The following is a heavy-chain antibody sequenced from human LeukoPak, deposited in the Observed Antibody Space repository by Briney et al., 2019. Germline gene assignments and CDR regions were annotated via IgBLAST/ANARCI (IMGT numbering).Heavy chain of an antibody. CDR1: GGSFSGYY. Sequence: SETLSLTCAVYGGSFSGYYWSWIRQPPGKGLEWIGEINHSGSTNYNPSLKSRVTISVDTSKNQFSLKLSSVTAADTAVYYCARSFAVISWYYPRTWFDPWGQGTLVTVSS. CDR3: ARSFAVISWYYPRTWFDP. V-gene: IGHV4-34*01. CDR2: INHSGST. D-gene: IGHD6-13*01. J-gene: IGHJ5*02.